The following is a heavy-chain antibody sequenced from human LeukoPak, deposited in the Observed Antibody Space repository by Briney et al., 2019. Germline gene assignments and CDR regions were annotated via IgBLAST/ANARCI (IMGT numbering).Heavy chain of an antibody. D-gene: IGHD6-13*01. V-gene: IGHV6-1*01. J-gene: IGHJ6*03. CDR3: ARDGSSSWYVADYYYYMDV. CDR2: TYYRSKWYN. Sequence: RSQTLSLTCAISGDSVSSNSAAWNWIRQSPSRGLEWLGRTYYRSKWYNDYAVSVKSRITINPDTSKNQFSLQLNSVTPEDTAVYYCARDGSSSWYVADYYYYMDVWGKGTTVTVSS. CDR1: GDSVSSNSAA.